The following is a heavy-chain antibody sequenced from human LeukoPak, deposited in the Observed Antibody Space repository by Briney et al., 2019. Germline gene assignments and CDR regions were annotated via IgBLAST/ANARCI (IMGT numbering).Heavy chain of an antibody. D-gene: IGHD2-8*01. J-gene: IGHJ4*02. CDR3: ARVYCTNGVCLD. CDR1: GFTLSSYS. Sequence: PGGSLRLSCAASGFTLSSYSMNWVRQAPGKGLEWVSSISSSSSYIYYADSVKGRFTISRDNAKNSLYLQMNSLRAEDTAVYYCARVYCTNGVCLDWGQGTLVTVSS. V-gene: IGHV3-21*01. CDR2: ISSSSSYI.